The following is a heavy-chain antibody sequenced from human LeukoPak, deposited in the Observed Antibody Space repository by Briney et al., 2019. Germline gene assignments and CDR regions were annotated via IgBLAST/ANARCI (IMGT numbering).Heavy chain of an antibody. CDR3: ARGALDFDY. CDR2: ISSSSSTI. V-gene: IGHV3-48*02. CDR1: GFTLSSYS. Sequence: GGSLRLSCAASGFTLSSYSMNWVRQAPGKGLEWVSYISSSSSTIYYADPVKGRFTISRDNAKNSLYLHMNSLKDEDTAVYYCARGALDFDYWGQGTLVTVSS. J-gene: IGHJ4*02.